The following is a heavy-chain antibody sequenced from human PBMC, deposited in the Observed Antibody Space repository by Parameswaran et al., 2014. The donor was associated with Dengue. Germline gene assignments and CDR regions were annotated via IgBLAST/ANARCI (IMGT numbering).Heavy chain of an antibody. Sequence: RWIRQPPGKGLEWVGRIKSKTDGGTTDYAAPVKGRFTISRDDSKNTLYLQMNSLKTEDTAVYYCTTEYSGSPFDYWGQGTLVTVSS. D-gene: IGHD1-26*01. CDR2: IKSKTDGGTT. CDR3: TTEYSGSPFDY. J-gene: IGHJ4*02. V-gene: IGHV3-15*01.